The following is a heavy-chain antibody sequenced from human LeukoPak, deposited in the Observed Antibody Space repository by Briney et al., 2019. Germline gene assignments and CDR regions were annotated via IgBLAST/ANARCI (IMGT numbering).Heavy chain of an antibody. CDR2: ISSNGGST. J-gene: IGHJ4*02. CDR3: VRDFGLTGKVDY. Sequence: GGSLRLPCAASGFTFSRYAMHWVRQAPGKGLESVSAISSNGGSTYYANSVKGRFTISRDNSKNTLYLQMGSLRAEDLAVYYCVRDFGLTGKVDYWGQGTLVTVSS. CDR1: GFTFSRYA. D-gene: IGHD1-20*01. V-gene: IGHV3-64*01.